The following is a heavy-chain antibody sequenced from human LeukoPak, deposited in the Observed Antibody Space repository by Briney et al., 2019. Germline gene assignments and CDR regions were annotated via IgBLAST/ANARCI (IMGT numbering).Heavy chain of an antibody. J-gene: IGHJ2*01. CDR2: IYTSGST. V-gene: IGHV4-61*02. Sequence: SQTLSLTCTVSGGSISSGSYYWSWIRQPAGKGLEWIGRIYTSGSTNYNPSLKSRVTISVDTSKNQFSLKLSSVTAADTAVYYCARFARDSLQLELRYFDLWGCGTLVTVSS. D-gene: IGHD1-1*01. CDR3: ARFARDSLQLELRYFDL. CDR1: GGSISSGSYY.